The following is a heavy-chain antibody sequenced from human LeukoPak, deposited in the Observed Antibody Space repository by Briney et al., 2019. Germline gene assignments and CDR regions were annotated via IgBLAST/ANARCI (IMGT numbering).Heavy chain of an antibody. CDR1: GSSFTSYW. V-gene: IGHV5-51*01. J-gene: IGHJ4*02. Sequence: GASLKISCKGSGSSFTSYWIGWVRQLPGKGLEWMGIIYPGDSDTRYSPSFQGQVTISADKSISTAYLQWSSLKASDTAMYYCASSTYDSSGYYVSYWGQGTLVTVSS. CDR2: IYPGDSDT. D-gene: IGHD3-22*01. CDR3: ASSTYDSSGYYVSY.